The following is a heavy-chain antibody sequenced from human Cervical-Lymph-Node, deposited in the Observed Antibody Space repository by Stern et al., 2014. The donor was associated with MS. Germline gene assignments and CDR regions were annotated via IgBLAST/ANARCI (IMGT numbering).Heavy chain of an antibody. V-gene: IGHV4-59*01. CDR2: IYHTGIF. Sequence: VQLVESGPGLVKPSETLSLTCTVSGGSLRSYYWNWIRQATGKGLAWLGFIYHTGIFNYNPSLSSRVAMSVDTSKNQFSLTVSSVTAADTAVYYCAREGEYCSGSRCYPFLDYWGQGTLVTVSS. J-gene: IGHJ4*02. CDR3: AREGEYCSGSRCYPFLDY. CDR1: GGSLRSYY. D-gene: IGHD2-15*01.